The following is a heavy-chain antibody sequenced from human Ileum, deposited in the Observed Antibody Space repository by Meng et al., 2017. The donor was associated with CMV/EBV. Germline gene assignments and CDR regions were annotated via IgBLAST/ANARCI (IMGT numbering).Heavy chain of an antibody. Sequence: SCEPSGYTFPQYPIHWVRQAPGQGFAWMGLIFTSNGTTNSSQTFQGRVTVTSDTSAPTAYMEINSLTSADTAIYFCARGVGASHWGQGTLVTVSS. D-gene: IGHD1-26*01. V-gene: IGHV1-3*04. CDR2: IFTSNGTT. CDR1: GYTFPQYP. CDR3: ARGVGASH. J-gene: IGHJ4*02.